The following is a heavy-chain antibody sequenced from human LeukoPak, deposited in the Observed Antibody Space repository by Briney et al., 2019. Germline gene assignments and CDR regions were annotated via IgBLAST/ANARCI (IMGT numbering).Heavy chain of an antibody. V-gene: IGHV4-4*07. D-gene: IGHD3-10*01. J-gene: IGHJ4*02. Sequence: TSETLSLTCTVSGGSISSYYWSWIRQPAGKGLEWIGRIYTSGSTNYNPSLKSRVTMSVDTSKNQFSLKLSSVTAADTAVYYCARGITVWFGELSSYFDYWGQGTLVTVSS. CDR3: ARGITVWFGELSSYFDY. CDR2: IYTSGST. CDR1: GGSISSYY.